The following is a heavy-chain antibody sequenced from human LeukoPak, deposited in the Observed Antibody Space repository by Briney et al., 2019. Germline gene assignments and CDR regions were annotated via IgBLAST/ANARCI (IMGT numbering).Heavy chain of an antibody. D-gene: IGHD6-19*01. J-gene: IGHJ4*02. CDR3: AKDQRGRWLALLDY. V-gene: IGHV3-7*03. CDR2: IKQDGSEK. CDR1: GFTFSSYW. Sequence: GGSLRLSCAASGFTFSSYWMSWVRQAPGKGLEWVANIKQDGSEKYYVDSVKGRFTISRDNAKGSLYLQMNSLRAEDTALYYCAKDQRGRWLALLDYWGQGTLVTVSS.